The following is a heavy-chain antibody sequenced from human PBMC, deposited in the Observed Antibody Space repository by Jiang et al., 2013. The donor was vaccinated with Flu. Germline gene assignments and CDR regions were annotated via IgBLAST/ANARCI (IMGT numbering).Heavy chain of an antibody. CDR3: ARYGDSSSSSFDY. Sequence: FTFSSYAMHWVRQAPGKGLEWVAVIWYDGSNKYYADSVKGRFTISRDNSKNTLYLQMDSLRAEDTAVYYCARYGDSSSSSFDYWGQGTLVTVSS. CDR1: FTFSSYA. CDR2: IWYDGSNK. D-gene: IGHD6-6*01. V-gene: IGHV3-33*01. J-gene: IGHJ4*02.